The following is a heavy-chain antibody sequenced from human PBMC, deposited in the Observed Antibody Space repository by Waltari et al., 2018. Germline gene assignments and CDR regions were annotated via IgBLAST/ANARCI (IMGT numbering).Heavy chain of an antibody. CDR1: GFTFRSYD. D-gene: IGHD1-1*01. Sequence: VQLVESGGGLVQPGGSLGLSCAASGFTFRSYDLHLVRPVTGKRLEGVSAIDSAGHTSFADSVTGRFTISRENAKNSMYLQMNSLTAGDTAVYYCVKEGVPTPGNWYFDLWGRGTLVTVSS. CDR2: IDSAGHT. V-gene: IGHV3-13*01. J-gene: IGHJ2*01. CDR3: VKEGVPTPGNWYFDL.